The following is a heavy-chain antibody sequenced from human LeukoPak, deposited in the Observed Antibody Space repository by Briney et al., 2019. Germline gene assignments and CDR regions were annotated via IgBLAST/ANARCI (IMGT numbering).Heavy chain of an antibody. D-gene: IGHD3-10*01. V-gene: IGHV3-30-3*01. J-gene: IGHJ6*02. Sequence: PGGSLRLSCAASGFTSSSYAMHWVRQAPGKGLEWVAVISYDGSNKYYADSVKGRFTISRDNSKNTLYLQMNSLRAEDTAVYYCARKITMVRGVIMVPPDVWGQGTTVTVSS. CDR3: ARKITMVRGVIMVPPDV. CDR1: GFTSSSYA. CDR2: ISYDGSNK.